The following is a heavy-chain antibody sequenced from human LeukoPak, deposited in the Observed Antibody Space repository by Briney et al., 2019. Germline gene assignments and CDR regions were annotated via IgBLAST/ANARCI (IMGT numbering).Heavy chain of an antibody. J-gene: IGHJ6*03. V-gene: IGHV3-20*04. CDR1: GFTFDDYG. Sequence: GGSLRLSCAASGFTFDDYGVSWVRQAPGKGLEWVSGISWNGGYTHYADSVKGRFTISRDNAKNSLYLQMNSLRAEDTALYYCARDLMMEGRYFNYYMDVWGEGTTVTVSS. CDR2: ISWNGGYT. D-gene: IGHD2-8*01. CDR3: ARDLMMEGRYFNYYMDV.